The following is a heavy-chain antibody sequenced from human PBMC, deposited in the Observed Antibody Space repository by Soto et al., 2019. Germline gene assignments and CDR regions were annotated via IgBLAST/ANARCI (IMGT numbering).Heavy chain of an antibody. J-gene: IGHJ1*01. CDR1: DESVTSPGNY. CDR2: ISSGGSP. D-gene: IGHD2-15*01. V-gene: IGHV4-31*11. CDR3: TLNHCAGGGCYDRDY. Sequence: SETLSLTCDVSDESVTSPGNYWNWIRQRPDTGLEWIGYISSGGSPFYDPSLKSRVSISLDTSKNVISLALRSVTAADTAVYYCTLNHCAGGGCYDRDYWGRGTRVTVSS.